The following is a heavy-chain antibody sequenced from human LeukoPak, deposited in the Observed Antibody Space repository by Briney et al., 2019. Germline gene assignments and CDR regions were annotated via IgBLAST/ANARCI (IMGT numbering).Heavy chain of an antibody. CDR1: GGTFSSYA. Sequence: SVKVSCKASGGTFSSYAISWVRQAPGQGLEWMGGIIPIFGTANYAQKFQGRVTITADESTSTAYMELSSLRSEDTAVYYCARVVFNYYGSGSTNWFDPWGQGTLVTVSS. J-gene: IGHJ5*02. CDR2: IIPIFGTA. CDR3: ARVVFNYYGSGSTNWFDP. V-gene: IGHV1-69*13. D-gene: IGHD3-10*01.